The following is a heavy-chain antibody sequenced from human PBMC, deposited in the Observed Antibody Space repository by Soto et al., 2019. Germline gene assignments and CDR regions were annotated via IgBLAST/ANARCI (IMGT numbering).Heavy chain of an antibody. CDR1: GGSISSGDYY. D-gene: IGHD2-15*01. V-gene: IGHV4-30-4*01. J-gene: IGHJ3*02. CDR2: IYYSGST. Sequence: SETLSLTCTVSGGSISSGDYYWSWIRQPPGKGLEWIGYIYYSGSTYYNPSLKSRVTISVDTSKNQFSLKVSSVTAADTAMYYCARDGCRGGSCYGAFDIWGRGTMVTVSS. CDR3: ARDGCRGGSCYGAFDI.